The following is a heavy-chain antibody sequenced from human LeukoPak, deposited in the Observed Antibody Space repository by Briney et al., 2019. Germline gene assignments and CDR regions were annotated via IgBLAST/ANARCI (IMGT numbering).Heavy chain of an antibody. CDR3: AKGGARLCDY. V-gene: IGHV3-74*01. D-gene: IGHD1-26*01. Sequence: GGSLRLSCAASGFTFSSYAMSWVRQAPGKGLVWVSRINSDGISTTYADSVKGRFTISRDNAKNTLYLQMNSLRAEDTAVYYCAKGGARLCDYWGQGTLVTVSS. J-gene: IGHJ4*02. CDR2: INSDGIST. CDR1: GFTFSSYA.